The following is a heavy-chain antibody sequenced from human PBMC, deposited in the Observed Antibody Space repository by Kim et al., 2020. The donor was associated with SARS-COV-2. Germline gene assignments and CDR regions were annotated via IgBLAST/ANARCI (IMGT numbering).Heavy chain of an antibody. CDR2: INTDTGNP. J-gene: IGHJ4*02. Sequence: ASVKVSCKPSGYTFTKYTINWVRQAPGQGLEWMGWINTDTGNPTYAQGFTGRFVFSLDTSVSTAYLQINSLKAEDTALYYCARVIWGSYRYTDYWGQGT. D-gene: IGHD3-16*02. CDR1: GYTFTKYT. CDR3: ARVIWGSYRYTDY. V-gene: IGHV7-4-1*02.